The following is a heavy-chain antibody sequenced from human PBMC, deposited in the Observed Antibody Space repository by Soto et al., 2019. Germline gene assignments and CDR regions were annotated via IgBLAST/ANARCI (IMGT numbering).Heavy chain of an antibody. J-gene: IGHJ6*02. CDR3: ARDTITPGGHFSQFGMDV. Sequence: ASVKVSCKASKYTFNNYALHWVRRAPGQGLEWMGWISPGSANTKYSQKFQARVTFTWDTSASTAYMELSSLRSEDTALYYCARDTITPGGHFSQFGMDVWGQGXTVTVYS. D-gene: IGHD3-9*01. CDR2: ISPGSANT. CDR1: KYTFNNYA. V-gene: IGHV1-3*01.